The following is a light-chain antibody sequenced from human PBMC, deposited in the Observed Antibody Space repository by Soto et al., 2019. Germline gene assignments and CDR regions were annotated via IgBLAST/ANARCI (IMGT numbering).Light chain of an antibody. CDR1: QSISSY. CDR2: AAS. CDR3: QQSYSTPIT. Sequence: DIQMTQSPSSLSASVGDRXTITCXASQSISSYLNWYQQKPGKAPKLLIYAASSLQSGVPSRFSGSGSGTDFTLTISSLQPEDFATYYCQQSYSTPITFGQGTRLEIK. J-gene: IGKJ5*01. V-gene: IGKV1-39*01.